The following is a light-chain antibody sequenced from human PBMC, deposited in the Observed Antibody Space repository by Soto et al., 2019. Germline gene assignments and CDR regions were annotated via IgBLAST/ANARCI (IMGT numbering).Light chain of an antibody. V-gene: IGLV2-14*01. J-gene: IGLJ2*01. Sequence: QSALTQPASVSGSPGQSVTISCTGTRSDVGGSNPVAWYQQYPGKAPKLIIFEVSDRPSGVSNRFSGSKSGNTASLSISGLLPDEDADYYFSSYKSGATVVFGGGTKLTVL. CDR3: SSYKSGATVV. CDR1: RSDVGGSNP. CDR2: EVS.